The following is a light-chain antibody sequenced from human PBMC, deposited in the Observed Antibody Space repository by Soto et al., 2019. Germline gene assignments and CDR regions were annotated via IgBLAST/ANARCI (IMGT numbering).Light chain of an antibody. CDR1: SSNIGNNY. Sequence: QSVLTQPPSVSAAPGQTVTISCSGSSSNIGNNYVSWYQQLPGTAPKLLIYENNKRPSGIPDRFSGSKSGTSATLGITGLQTGDEADYYCGTWDSSLSVVFVGGTQLTVL. CDR3: GTWDSSLSVV. J-gene: IGLJ2*01. CDR2: ENN. V-gene: IGLV1-51*02.